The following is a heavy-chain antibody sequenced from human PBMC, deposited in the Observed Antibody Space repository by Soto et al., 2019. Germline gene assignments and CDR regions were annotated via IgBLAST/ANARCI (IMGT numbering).Heavy chain of an antibody. V-gene: IGHV3-48*02. D-gene: IGHD3-3*01. Sequence: PGGSLRLSCASSGFTFSSYSMNLVRQAPGKGLEWVSYISSSSSTIYYADSVKGRFTISRDNAKNSLYLQMNSLRDEDTAVYYCARLRITIFGVVMIRTDYGMDVWGQGTTVTVSS. J-gene: IGHJ6*02. CDR1: GFTFSSYS. CDR2: ISSSSSTI. CDR3: ARLRITIFGVVMIRTDYGMDV.